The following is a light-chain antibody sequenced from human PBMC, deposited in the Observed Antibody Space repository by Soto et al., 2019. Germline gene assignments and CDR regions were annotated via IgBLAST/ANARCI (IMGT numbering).Light chain of an antibody. V-gene: IGLV2-14*03. CDR2: DVS. Sequence: QSALTQPASVSGSPGQSITISCTGPISDVGGYNYVSWYQQHPGKAPKLMIYDVSNRPSGVSNRFSGSKSGNTASLTISGLQAEDEADYYCSSYTSSSTLYVFGTGTKLTVL. CDR1: ISDVGGYNY. J-gene: IGLJ1*01. CDR3: SSYTSSSTLYV.